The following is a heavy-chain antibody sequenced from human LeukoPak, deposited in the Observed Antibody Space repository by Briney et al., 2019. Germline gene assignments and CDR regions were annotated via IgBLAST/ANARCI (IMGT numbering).Heavy chain of an antibody. CDR3: ARHKNYGGRDAFDI. J-gene: IGHJ3*02. CDR1: AGSIRSSSDY. D-gene: IGHD4-23*01. CDR2: IFYGGRT. V-gene: IGHV4-39*01. Sequence: SETLSLTCTVSAGSIRSSSDYWGWIRHPPGKGLEWIGSIFYGGRTSSNPSVKSRVTISVDTAKNQFSLEVRSVTAADTAVYFCARHKNYGGRDAFDIWGQGTMVTVSS.